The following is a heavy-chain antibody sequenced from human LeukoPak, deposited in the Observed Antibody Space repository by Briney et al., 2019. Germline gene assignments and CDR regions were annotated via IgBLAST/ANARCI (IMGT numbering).Heavy chain of an antibody. J-gene: IGHJ3*02. CDR1: GGTFSIYA. CDR3: ARDLYSGHEGNAFDI. Sequence: SVKVSCKASGGTFSIYAITWVRQAPGQGLEWMGRIIPILGIANYAQKFQGRVTIIADKSTSTAYMELSILRSEDTAVYYCARDLYSGHEGNAFDIWGQGTMVTVSS. CDR2: IIPILGIA. D-gene: IGHD5-12*01. V-gene: IGHV1-69*04.